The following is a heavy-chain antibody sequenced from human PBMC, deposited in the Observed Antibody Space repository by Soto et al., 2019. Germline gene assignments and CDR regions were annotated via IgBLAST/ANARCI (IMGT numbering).Heavy chain of an antibody. CDR1: GFTFDDYA. CDR2: ISWNSGSI. J-gene: IGHJ4*02. Sequence: GGSLRLSCAASGFTFDDYAMHWVRQAPGKGLEWVSGISWNSGSIGYADSVKGRFTISRDNAKNSLYLQMNSLRAEDTALYYCAKEGIAVFFDYWGQGTLVTVSS. CDR3: AKEGIAVFFDY. V-gene: IGHV3-9*01. D-gene: IGHD6-19*01.